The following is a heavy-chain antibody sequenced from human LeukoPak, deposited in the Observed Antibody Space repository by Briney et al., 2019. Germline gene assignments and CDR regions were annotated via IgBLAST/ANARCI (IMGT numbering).Heavy chain of an antibody. D-gene: IGHD3-22*01. Sequence: GASVKVSCKASGYTFTGYYMRWVRQAPGQGLEWMGWINPNSGGTNYAQKFQGRVTMTRDTSISTAHMELSRLRSDDTAVYYCARDSARTMIVVVSYFDYWGQGTLVTVSS. CDR2: INPNSGGT. J-gene: IGHJ4*02. CDR1: GYTFTGYY. V-gene: IGHV1-2*02. CDR3: ARDSARTMIVVVSYFDY.